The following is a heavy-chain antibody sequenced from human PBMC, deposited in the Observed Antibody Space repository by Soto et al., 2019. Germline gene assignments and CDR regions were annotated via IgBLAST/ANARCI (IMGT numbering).Heavy chain of an antibody. V-gene: IGHV3-9*01. Sequence: PGGSLRLSCAASGFTFDDYAMHWVRQAPGKGLEWVSGISWNSGSIGYADSVKGRFTISRDNAKNSLYLQLNSLRAEDTPLYYCGKDARTSGSSRPACGMDVWCKGTTVTVSS. D-gene: IGHD1-1*01. CDR1: GFTFDDYA. CDR3: GKDARTSGSSRPACGMDV. J-gene: IGHJ6*04. CDR2: ISWNSGSI.